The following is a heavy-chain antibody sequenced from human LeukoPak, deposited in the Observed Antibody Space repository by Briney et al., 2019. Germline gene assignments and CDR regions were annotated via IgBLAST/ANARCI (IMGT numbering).Heavy chain of an antibody. V-gene: IGHV1-46*01. CDR1: GYTFTSYY. CDR2: INPSGGST. D-gene: IGHD2-15*01. J-gene: IGHJ4*02. Sequence: ASVKVSCKASGYTFTSYYMHWVRQAPGQGLEWMGIINPSGGSTSYAQKFQGRVTMTRDTSTSTVYMELSSLRSEDTAVYYCASSYCSGGSCYGVYFDYWGQGTLVTVSS. CDR3: ASSYCSGGSCYGVYFDY.